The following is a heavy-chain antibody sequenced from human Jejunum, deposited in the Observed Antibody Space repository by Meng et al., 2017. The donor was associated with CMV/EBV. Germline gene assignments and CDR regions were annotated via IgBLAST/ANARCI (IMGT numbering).Heavy chain of an antibody. Sequence: QIHLVQSGAEMKKPGASVKVSCKASGNTFRSYGINWVRQAPGQGLEWMGWISGYNGNTNYAQRLQGRVTMTTDTSTSTAYMELRSLRSDDMAVYYCARSGINDYGFFDYWGQGTLVTVSS. CDR2: ISGYNGNT. V-gene: IGHV1-18*03. J-gene: IGHJ4*02. D-gene: IGHD5-12*01. CDR3: ARSGINDYGFFDY. CDR1: GNTFRSYG.